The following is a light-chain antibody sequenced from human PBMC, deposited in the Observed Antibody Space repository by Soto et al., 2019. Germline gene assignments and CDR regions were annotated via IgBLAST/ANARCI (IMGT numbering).Light chain of an antibody. J-gene: IGKJ5*01. Sequence: EIVLTQSPATLSLSPGERATLSCRASQSVSSYLAWYQQKPGQPPRLLIYDAANRATGIPARFSGSGSGTDFTLTISSIEPEDFSVDYCQQRSNWPPITFGQGTRLEIK. CDR3: QQRSNWPPIT. V-gene: IGKV3-11*01. CDR2: DAA. CDR1: QSVSSY.